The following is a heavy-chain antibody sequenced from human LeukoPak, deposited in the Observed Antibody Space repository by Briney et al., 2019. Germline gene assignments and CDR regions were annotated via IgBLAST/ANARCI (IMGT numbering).Heavy chain of an antibody. V-gene: IGHV4-59*01. J-gene: IGHJ4*02. CDR2: IYYSGST. Sequence: SETLSLTCTVSGGSISSYYWSWIRQPPGKGLERIGYIYYSGSTNYNPSLKSRVTISVDTSKNQFSLKLSSVTAADTAVYYCARAYCSGGSCYSEYWGQGTLVTVSS. CDR3: ARAYCSGGSCYSEY. D-gene: IGHD2-15*01. CDR1: GGSISSYY.